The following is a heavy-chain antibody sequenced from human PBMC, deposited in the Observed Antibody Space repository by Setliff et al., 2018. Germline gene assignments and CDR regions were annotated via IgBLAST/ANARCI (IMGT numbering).Heavy chain of an antibody. D-gene: IGHD3-10*01. V-gene: IGHV4-34*01. J-gene: IGHJ1*01. CDR1: GESFSNNY. Sequence: ASETLSLTCSVYGESFSNNYWSWIRQTPGKGLEWIGESNHGGSTSYHPSLKSRLTMSVDTSKNQFSLKLTSVTAADTAVYYCARVDFTMIQGVIGHWGQGTLVTVSS. CDR2: SNHGGST. CDR3: ARVDFTMIQGVIGH.